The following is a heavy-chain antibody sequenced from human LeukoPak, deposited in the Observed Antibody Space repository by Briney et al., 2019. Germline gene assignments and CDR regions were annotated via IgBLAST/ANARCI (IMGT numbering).Heavy chain of an antibody. CDR2: IYCSGST. CDR1: GGSFSGYY. V-gene: IGHV4-59*01. Sequence: SETLSLTCAVYGGSFSGYYWSWIRQPPGKGLEWIGYIYCSGSTNYNPSLKSRVTISVDTSKNQFSLKLSSVTAADTAVYYCARDRKVLRFLEWLPTHTNYYYYGMDVWGQGTTVTVSS. D-gene: IGHD3-3*01. J-gene: IGHJ6*02. CDR3: ARDRKVLRFLEWLPTHTNYYYYGMDV.